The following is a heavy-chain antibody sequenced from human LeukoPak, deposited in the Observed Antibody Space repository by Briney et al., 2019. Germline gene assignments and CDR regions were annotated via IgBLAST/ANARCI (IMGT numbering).Heavy chain of an antibody. D-gene: IGHD5-24*01. CDR1: GFTLRSFW. CDR3: ARVWGPKPDMPAINNHFYYYMDV. J-gene: IGHJ6*03. V-gene: IGHV3-7*01. CDR2: HKQGGREE. Sequence: GGSLRLSCAGSGFTLRSFWMGLVRQASGEGLELVANHKQGGREEYYVDSVKGRFTISRDNAKNSLHLQMDTLRADDTAVYYCARVWGPKPDMPAINNHFYYYMDVWGKGTTVTVSS.